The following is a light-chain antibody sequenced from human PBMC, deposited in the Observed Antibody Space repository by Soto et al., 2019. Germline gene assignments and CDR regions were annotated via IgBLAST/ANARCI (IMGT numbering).Light chain of an antibody. J-gene: IGKJ1*01. CDR1: LSVNNY. Sequence: EIVLTQSPATLALSPGERATLSCRASLSVNNYLAWYQQKPGQAPRLLIYDASNRATGIPPRFSGSGSGTDFTLTISGLEPEDSAVYYCQQRSNWPRTFGQGTKVDNK. V-gene: IGKV3-11*01. CDR3: QQRSNWPRT. CDR2: DAS.